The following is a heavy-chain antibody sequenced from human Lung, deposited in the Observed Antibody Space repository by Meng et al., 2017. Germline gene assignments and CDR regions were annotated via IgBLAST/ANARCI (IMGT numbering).Heavy chain of an antibody. V-gene: IGHV4-34*01. CDR3: ARGPTTMAHDFDY. J-gene: IGHJ4*02. Sequence: GPPPRWGAGLLTPSETLSLTCVVSGGSFSDYYWSWIRQPPGKGLEWIGEINHSGSTNYNPSLESRATISVDTSQNNLSLKLSSVTAADSAVYYCARGPTTMAHDFDYWGQGTLVTVSS. CDR2: INHSGST. CDR1: GGSFSDYY. D-gene: IGHD4-11*01.